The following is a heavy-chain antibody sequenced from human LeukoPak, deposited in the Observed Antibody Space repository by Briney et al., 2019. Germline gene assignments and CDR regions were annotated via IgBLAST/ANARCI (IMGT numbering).Heavy chain of an antibody. CDR1: GFTFSNYW. J-gene: IGHJ4*02. Sequence: PGGSLRLSCAASGFTFSNYWMHWVRQAPGQGLVWVSRISTDGRTTTYADSVKGRFTISRDNSKNTLYLQMNSLRTEDTAVYYCVDYGDHWGQGILVTVSS. CDR2: ISTDGRTT. CDR3: VDYGDH. D-gene: IGHD4-17*01. V-gene: IGHV3-74*01.